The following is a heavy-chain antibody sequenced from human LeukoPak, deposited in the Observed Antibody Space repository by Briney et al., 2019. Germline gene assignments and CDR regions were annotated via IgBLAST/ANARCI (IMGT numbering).Heavy chain of an antibody. V-gene: IGHV3-7*01. J-gene: IGHJ4*02. CDR1: GFTFSSYW. D-gene: IGHD1-26*01. CDR3: ASGAGGSYINY. Sequence: PGGSLSPSCAASGFTFSSYWMSWGREAPGKGLGWVASINQAGSEKYYADSVKGRFTISRDNAKNSLYLQMNSLRAEDTAVYYCASGAGGSYINYWGQGTLVTVSS. CDR2: INQAGSEK.